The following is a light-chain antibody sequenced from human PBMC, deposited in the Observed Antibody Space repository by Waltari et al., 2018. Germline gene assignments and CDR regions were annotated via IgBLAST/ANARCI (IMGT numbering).Light chain of an antibody. Sequence: EIVLTQSPATLSLSPGERATLSCRASQSVSKYLVWYQQRPGQAPRLRIYDASNRAIGIPARFSGSGSGTDFTLTISSLEPEDFAVYYCQQRNSWPITFGQGTRLEIK. CDR1: QSVSKY. J-gene: IGKJ5*01. V-gene: IGKV3-11*01. CDR3: QQRNSWPIT. CDR2: DAS.